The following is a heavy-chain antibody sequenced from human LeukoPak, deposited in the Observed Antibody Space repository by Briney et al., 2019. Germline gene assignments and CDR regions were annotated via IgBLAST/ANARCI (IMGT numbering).Heavy chain of an antibody. CDR2: ISYDGSNK. J-gene: IGHJ5*02. D-gene: IGHD2-21*02. CDR1: GFTFSSYA. V-gene: IGHV3-30-3*01. CDR3: ARVDPTYCGGDCHP. Sequence: GGSLRLSCAASGFTFSSYAMHWVRQAPGKGLEWVAVISYDGSNKYYADSVKGRFTISRDNSKNTLYLQMNSLRAEDTAVYYCARVDPTYCGGDCHPWGQGTLVTVSS.